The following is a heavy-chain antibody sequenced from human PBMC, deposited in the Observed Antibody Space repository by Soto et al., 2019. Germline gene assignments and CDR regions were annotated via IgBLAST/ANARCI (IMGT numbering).Heavy chain of an antibody. CDR3: ARDKGRYDSGMDV. V-gene: IGHV4-59*01. Sequence: PSETLSLTCTVSGASISSYYWAWIRQPPGKGLEWIGYIFYSGSTKYNPSLKSRVTISVGTSKSHFSLNLTSVTAADTAVYYCARDKGRYDSGMDVWGQGTMVTVS. CDR1: GASISSYY. CDR2: IFYSGST. J-gene: IGHJ6*02. D-gene: IGHD3-9*01.